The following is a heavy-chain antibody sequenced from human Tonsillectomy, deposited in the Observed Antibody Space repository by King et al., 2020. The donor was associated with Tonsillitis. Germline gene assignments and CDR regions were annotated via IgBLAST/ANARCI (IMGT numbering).Heavy chain of an antibody. J-gene: IGHJ4*02. CDR2: IYYNDDK. CDR3: ARGDRSYDWHLPLDY. V-gene: IGHV2-5*01. D-gene: IGHD5-12*01. Sequence: TLKESGPTLAKPTQTLTLTCTFSGFSLTAHAVGVAWIRQPPGQALEWLATIYYNDDKRYSPSLKSRLSITKGTSENQVVLTLTNMDPVDTGTYFCARGDRSYDWHLPLDYWGQRTLVTVSS. CDR1: GFSLTAHAVG.